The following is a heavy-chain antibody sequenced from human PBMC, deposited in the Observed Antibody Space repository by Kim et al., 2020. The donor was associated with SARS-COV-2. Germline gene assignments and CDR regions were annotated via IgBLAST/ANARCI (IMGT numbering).Heavy chain of an antibody. CDR1: GFTFSSYA. J-gene: IGHJ4*02. Sequence: GGSLRLSCAASGFTFSSYAMHWVRQAPGKGLEWVAVISYDGSNIYYADSVKGRFTISRDNSKNTLYLQMNSLRAEDTAVYYCAREVGSARLLGYWGQGTL. CDR2: ISYDGSNI. CDR3: AREVGSARLLGY. V-gene: IGHV3-30-3*01. D-gene: IGHD1-26*01.